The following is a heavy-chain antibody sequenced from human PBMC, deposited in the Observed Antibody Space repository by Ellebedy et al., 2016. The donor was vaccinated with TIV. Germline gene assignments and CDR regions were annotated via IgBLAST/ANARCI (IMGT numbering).Heavy chain of an antibody. CDR2: INTDGSTT. D-gene: IGHD2-2*01. J-gene: IGHJ4*02. CDR1: RFTFSTYL. Sequence: GGSLRLSXAASRFTFSTYLMHWVRQAPGKGLVWVSRINTDGSTTAYADSVKGRFTISRDNSKNTLYLEMNSLRAEDTAVYYCAKEGFCSSISCYQYFDYWGQGTLVTVSS. V-gene: IGHV3-74*01. CDR3: AKEGFCSSISCYQYFDY.